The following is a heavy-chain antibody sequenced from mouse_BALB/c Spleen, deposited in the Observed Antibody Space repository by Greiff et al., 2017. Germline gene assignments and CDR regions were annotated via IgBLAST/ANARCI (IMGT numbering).Heavy chain of an antibody. D-gene: IGHD2-4*01. V-gene: IGHV1S81*02. CDR1: GYTFTSYY. J-gene: IGHJ4*01. CDR2: INPSNGGT. Sequence: QVQLQQPGAELVKPGASVKLSCKASGYTFTSYYMYWVKQRPGQGLEWIGGINPSNGGTNFNEKFKSKATLTVDKSSSTAYMQLSSLTSEDSAVYYCTRGYDYDVLYAMDYWGQGTSVTVSS. CDR3: TRGYDYDVLYAMDY.